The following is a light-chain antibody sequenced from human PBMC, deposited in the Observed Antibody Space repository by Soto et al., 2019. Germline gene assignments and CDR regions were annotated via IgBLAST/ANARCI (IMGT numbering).Light chain of an antibody. J-gene: IGKJ4*01. Sequence: EIVLTQSPATLSLSPGERATLSCRASQSVNSYLTWYQQKPGQAPRLLIYDVSKRATGIPARFSGSGSGTDFTLTISSLEPEDFAIYYCQQRRNWPLTFGGGNKVEI. CDR1: QSVNSY. V-gene: IGKV3-11*01. CDR2: DVS. CDR3: QQRRNWPLT.